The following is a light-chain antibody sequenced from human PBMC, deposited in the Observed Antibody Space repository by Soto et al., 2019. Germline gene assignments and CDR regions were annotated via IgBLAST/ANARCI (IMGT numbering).Light chain of an antibody. J-gene: IGKJ1*01. CDR1: QNVNNW. CDR3: QQYNNWPRT. Sequence: DIQMTQFPSALSASVSDRVTITCRASQNVNNWLAWYQHKPVKAPQLLIYDASVLETGVPSRFSGSGSGTEFTLAISGLQSEDFAVYYCQQYNNWPRTFGQGTKVDIK. V-gene: IGKV1-5*01. CDR2: DAS.